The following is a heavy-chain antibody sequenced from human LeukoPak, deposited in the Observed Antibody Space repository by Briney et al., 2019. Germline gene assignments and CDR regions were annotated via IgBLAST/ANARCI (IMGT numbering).Heavy chain of an antibody. CDR2: ISSSSSYI. J-gene: IGHJ4*02. CDR3: ARDPESGSYLDY. Sequence: PGGSLRLSCAASGFTFSNYAMNWVRQAPGKGLEWVSSISSSSSYIYYADSVKGRFTISRDNAKNSLYLQMNSLRAEDTAVYYCARDPESGSYLDYWGQGTLVTLSS. D-gene: IGHD3-3*01. V-gene: IGHV3-21*01. CDR1: GFTFSNYA.